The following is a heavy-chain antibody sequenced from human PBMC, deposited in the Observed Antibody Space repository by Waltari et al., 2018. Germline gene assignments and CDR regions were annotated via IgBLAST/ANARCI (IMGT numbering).Heavy chain of an antibody. CDR1: EFTFRDSW. CDR2: IKTDGSSK. D-gene: IGHD3-10*01. CDR3: ASNGSGSYYNL. J-gene: IGHJ4*02. V-gene: IGHV3-74*01. Sequence: EVQLLESGGGLVKPGGSLRLSCAASEFTFRDSWMHWARQAPGKGLVWISLIKTDGSSKIYADSVKGRFTISRDNANNTLYLQMNSLREEDTAIYYCASNGSGSYYNLWGQGTLVTVSS.